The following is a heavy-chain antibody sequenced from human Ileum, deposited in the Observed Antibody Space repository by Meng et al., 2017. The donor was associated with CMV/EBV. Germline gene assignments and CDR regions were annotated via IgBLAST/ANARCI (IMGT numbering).Heavy chain of an antibody. CDR2: IDPNNGGT. D-gene: IGHD3-16*01. CDR1: GYTFTGYY. V-gene: IGHV1-2*02. CDR3: ARDFYGYGMDV. Sequence: ASVQVSCKASGYTFTGYYIHWVRQAPGQGLEWMGWIDPNNGGTNFPQKFQGRVTMTRDTSIFTAYMELSRLKSDDAAVYYCARDFYGYGMDVWGQGTTVTVSS. J-gene: IGHJ6*02.